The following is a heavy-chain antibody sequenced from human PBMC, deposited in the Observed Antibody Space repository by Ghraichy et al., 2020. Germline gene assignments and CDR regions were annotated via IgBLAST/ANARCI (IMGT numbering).Heavy chain of an antibody. J-gene: IGHJ4*02. V-gene: IGHV4-4*01. Sequence: SETLSLTCAVSGGSISTFHWWSWVRQPPGKGLEWIGEISLRGNINYNPSLKRLATISLDQSKNQLSLKLNSVTAAHTALYCCATQTFSYAWHYWGQGTLVTVSS. D-gene: IGHD2-2*01. CDR1: GGSISTFHW. CDR3: ATQTFSYAWHY. CDR2: ISLRGNI.